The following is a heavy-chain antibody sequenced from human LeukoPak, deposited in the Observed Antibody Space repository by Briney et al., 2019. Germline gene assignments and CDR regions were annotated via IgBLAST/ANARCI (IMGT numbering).Heavy chain of an antibody. D-gene: IGHD3-9*01. CDR3: ARDQILTHCMDV. CDR1: GYTFTSYY. Sequence: ASVKVSCKASGYTFTSYYMHWVRQAPGRGLEWMGIINPSGGSTSYAQKFQGRVTMTRDTSTSTVYMELISLRSEDTAVYYCARDQILTHCMDVWGQGTTVTVSS. CDR2: INPSGGST. V-gene: IGHV1-46*01. J-gene: IGHJ6*02.